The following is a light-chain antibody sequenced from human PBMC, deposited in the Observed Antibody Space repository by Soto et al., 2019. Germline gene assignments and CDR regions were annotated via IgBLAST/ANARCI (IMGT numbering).Light chain of an antibody. CDR2: LNT. CDR3: AAWDDNVYV. V-gene: IGLV1-44*01. CDR1: SSNIGGNP. Sequence: QSVLTQPPSASGTPGQRVIISCSGGSSNIGGNPVNWYQKFPGTAPKLLISLNTQRPSGVPDRFSGSKSGTSASLAISGLRSEDEADYYCAAWDDNVYVFGTGTKVTVL. J-gene: IGLJ1*01.